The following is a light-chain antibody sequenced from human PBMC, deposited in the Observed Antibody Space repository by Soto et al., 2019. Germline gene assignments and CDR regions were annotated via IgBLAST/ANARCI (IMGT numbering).Light chain of an antibody. V-gene: IGKV2-30*01. J-gene: IGKJ1*01. CDR2: RVS. CDR1: QSLVNSDGNTF. Sequence: DVVMTQSPLSLPVTLGQPASISCRSSQSLVNSDGNTFLTWFQQRPGQSPRRLISRVSNRDSGVPERFSGSGSCTDFTLKISRVEAEDGGVYYCMQGTHWPPWTFGQGTKVEIK. CDR3: MQGTHWPPWT.